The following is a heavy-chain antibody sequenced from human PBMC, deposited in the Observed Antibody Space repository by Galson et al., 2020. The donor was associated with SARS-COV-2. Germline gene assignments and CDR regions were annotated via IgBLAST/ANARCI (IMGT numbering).Heavy chain of an antibody. D-gene: IGHD3-22*01. CDR3: AREGTVPVYGSSGDIDS. Sequence: SETLSLTCTVSGGSITSSSYYWAWIRQPPGKGLEWVGSTYYSGSTFYSPSLKRRVTMYIDTSKNQFSLKLRSVTAGDTAVYYWAREGTVPVYGSSGDIDSWVPGTLITVSS. CDR1: GGSITSSSYY. J-gene: IGHJ4*02. V-gene: IGHV4-39*02. CDR2: TYYSGST.